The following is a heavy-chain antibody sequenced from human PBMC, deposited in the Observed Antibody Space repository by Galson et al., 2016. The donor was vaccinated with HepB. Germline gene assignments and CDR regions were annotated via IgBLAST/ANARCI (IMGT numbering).Heavy chain of an antibody. CDR1: GYSFITYA. V-gene: IGHV1-3*01. J-gene: IGHJ3*02. D-gene: IGHD3-9*01. CDR3: ARRHRGAYYDMLTGYYRGAFDI. CDR2: INAGNGNT. Sequence: SVKVSCKASGYSFITYAMHWVRQAPGQRLEWMGWINAGNGNTKSSQKFQGRVTITRDTSATTAYMELSSLRSEDTAVYYCARRHRGAYYDMLTGYYRGAFDIWGQGTMVTVSS.